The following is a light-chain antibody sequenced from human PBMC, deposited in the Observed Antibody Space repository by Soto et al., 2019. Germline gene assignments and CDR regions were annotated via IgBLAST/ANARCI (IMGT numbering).Light chain of an antibody. CDR1: TSNIGSNY. Sequence: QSALTQPPSVSAAPGQKVTISFSGSTSNIGSNYVSWFQQLPGAAPKLLIYDNNKRPSGIPDRFSGSKSGTSATLGITGLQTGDEADYYCGTWDSSLSGGVFGGGTKLTVL. J-gene: IGLJ2*01. CDR2: DNN. V-gene: IGLV1-51*01. CDR3: GTWDSSLSGGV.